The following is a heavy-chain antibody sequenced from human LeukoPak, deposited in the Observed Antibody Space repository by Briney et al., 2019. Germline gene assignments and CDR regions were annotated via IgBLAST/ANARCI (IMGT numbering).Heavy chain of an antibody. Sequence: ASVKVSCKASGGTFSSYAISWVRQAPGQGLEWMGGIIPIFGTPNYAQKFQGRVTITADESTSTAYMELSSLRSEDTAVYYCAIGYCSSTSCYNQGYWGQGTLVTVSS. CDR2: IIPIFGTP. V-gene: IGHV1-69*13. J-gene: IGHJ4*02. CDR3: AIGYCSSTSCYNQGY. CDR1: GGTFSSYA. D-gene: IGHD2-2*02.